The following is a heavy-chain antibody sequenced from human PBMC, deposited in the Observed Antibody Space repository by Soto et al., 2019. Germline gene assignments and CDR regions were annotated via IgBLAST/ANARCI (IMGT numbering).Heavy chain of an antibody. CDR2: ISTTSSTI. CDR3: ARVYYSGSSEYRIDV. J-gene: IGHJ6*02. V-gene: IGHV3-48*02. D-gene: IGHD1-26*01. Sequence: EVQLVESGGGLVQPGGSLRLSCAASGFTFSSYSMNWVRQAPGKGLEWVSYISTTSSTIYYADSVKGRFTISRDNAKNTLKLQLNRLRDEDTAVDYCARVYYSGSSEYRIDVWGQGTTVTVSS. CDR1: GFTFSSYS.